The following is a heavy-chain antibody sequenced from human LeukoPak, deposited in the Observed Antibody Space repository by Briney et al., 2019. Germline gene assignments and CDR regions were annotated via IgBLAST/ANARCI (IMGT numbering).Heavy chain of an antibody. D-gene: IGHD6-13*01. CDR3: ARQGALVKGIDY. J-gene: IGHJ4*02. CDR1: GYTFTGYY. CDR2: INPNSGVT. V-gene: IGHV1-2*02. Sequence: ASVKVSCTASGYTFTGYYMHWVRQAPGQGVEWMGWINPNSGVTNYAQKFQGRVTMTRDTSISTVYMELSRLRSDDTAVYYCARQGALVKGIDYWGQGTLVTVSS.